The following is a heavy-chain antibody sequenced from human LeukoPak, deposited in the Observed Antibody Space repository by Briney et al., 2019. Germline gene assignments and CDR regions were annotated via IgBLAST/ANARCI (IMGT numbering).Heavy chain of an antibody. D-gene: IGHD4/OR15-4a*01. Sequence: SETLSLTCAVYGGSFSGYYWSWIRQPPGKGLEWIGEINHSGSTNYNPSLKSRVTISVDTSKNQFSLKLSSVTAADTAVYYCARGCWSQLPTKWYYFDYWGQGTLVTVSS. V-gene: IGHV4-34*01. CDR2: INHSGST. CDR3: ARGCWSQLPTKWYYFDY. CDR1: GGSFSGYY. J-gene: IGHJ4*02.